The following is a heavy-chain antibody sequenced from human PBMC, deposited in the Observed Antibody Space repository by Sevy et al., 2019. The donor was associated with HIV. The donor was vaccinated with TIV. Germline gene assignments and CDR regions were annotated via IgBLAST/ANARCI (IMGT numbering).Heavy chain of an antibody. CDR1: GFTVSTNY. V-gene: IGHV3-66*01. CDR2: IYAGGST. J-gene: IGHJ4*02. CDR3: ARDQTGVVLVPDCDY. D-gene: IGHD2-2*01. Sequence: GGSLRLSCAASGFTVSTNYMSWVRQAPGKGLEWVSVIYAGGSTYYADSVKGRFTMSRDSSKNTVYLEMNSLRAEDTAVYYCARDQTGVVLVPDCDYWGQGTLVTVSS.